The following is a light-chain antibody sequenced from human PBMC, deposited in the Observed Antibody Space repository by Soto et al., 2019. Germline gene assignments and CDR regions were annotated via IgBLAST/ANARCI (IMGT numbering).Light chain of an antibody. CDR2: EAS. V-gene: IGLV2-14*02. CDR3: NSYTSINTLV. J-gene: IGLJ3*02. Sequence: QSALTQPASVSASPGQSITISCTGTSSNVGSYILVSWYQHHPGKAPKLLLYEASERPSGVSDRFSGSKSGNTASLTISGLQAEDEANYYCNSYTSINTLVFGGGTKLTVL. CDR1: SSNVGSYIL.